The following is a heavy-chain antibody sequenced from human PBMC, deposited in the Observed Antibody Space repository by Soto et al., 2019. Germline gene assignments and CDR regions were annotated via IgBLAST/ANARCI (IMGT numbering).Heavy chain of an antibody. D-gene: IGHD6-19*01. V-gene: IGHV4-59*01. Sequence: QVQLQESGPGLVKPSETLSLTCTVSGDSISTYYWSWIRQPPGHGLEWIGCIHYNGNTYYRPSLQSLVTIALDTSKNQISLKLNSVTAADTAVYYCVRDRKPDQRLGLAYWGQGALVSVSS. CDR2: IHYNGNT. J-gene: IGHJ4*02. CDR3: VRDRKPDQRLGLAY. CDR1: GDSISTYY.